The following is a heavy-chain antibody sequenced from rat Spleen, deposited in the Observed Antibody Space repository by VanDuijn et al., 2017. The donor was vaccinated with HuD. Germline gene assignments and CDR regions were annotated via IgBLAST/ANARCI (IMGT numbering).Heavy chain of an antibody. CDR2: ISTGGGNT. V-gene: IGHV5-25*01. Sequence: EVQLVESDGGLVQPGRSLKLSCTASGFTLSDYSMAWARQTPTKGLEWVASISTGGGNTYYRDSVKGRFTISRDNAKSTLYLEMDSLRSEDTATYYCTRVDGYYRTMDAWGQGTSVTVSS. CDR3: TRVDGYYRTMDA. CDR1: GFTLSDYS. J-gene: IGHJ4*01. D-gene: IGHD1-12*03.